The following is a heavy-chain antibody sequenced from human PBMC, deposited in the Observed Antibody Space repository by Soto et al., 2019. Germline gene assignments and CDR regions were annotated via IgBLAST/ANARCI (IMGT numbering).Heavy chain of an antibody. D-gene: IGHD5-18*01. CDR3: AKGAVSWIQLTYFDY. CDR1: GFTFSSYA. J-gene: IGHJ4*02. V-gene: IGHV3-23*01. CDR2: ISGSGGST. Sequence: EVQLLESGGGLVQPGGSLRLSCAASGFTFSSYAMSWVLQAPGKGLEWVSAISGSGGSTYYADSVKGRFTISRDTSKNTLYLQMNSLRAEDTAVYYCAKGAVSWIQLTYFDYWGQGTLVTVSS.